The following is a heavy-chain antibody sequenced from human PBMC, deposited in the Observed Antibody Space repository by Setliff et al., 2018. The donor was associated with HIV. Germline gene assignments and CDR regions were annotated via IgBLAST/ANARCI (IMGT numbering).Heavy chain of an antibody. V-gene: IGHV3-48*01. CDR2: ISSTSSTI. CDR1: GFTFRKYS. D-gene: IGHD2-21*02. CDR3: ASPGTYCGGDCYLKY. J-gene: IGHJ4*02. Sequence: GGSLRLSCAASGFTFRKYSMNWVRQAPGMGPKWVSYISSTSSTIYYADSVKGRFTISRDNSKNTLYLQMNSLRAEESALYYCASPGTYCGGDCYLKYWGQGARVTVSS.